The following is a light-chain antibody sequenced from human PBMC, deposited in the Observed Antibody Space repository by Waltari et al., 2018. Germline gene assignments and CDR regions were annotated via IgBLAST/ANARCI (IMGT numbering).Light chain of an antibody. CDR1: TSNIGTNP. Sequence: QSVLTQPPSTSGTPGQTVTISCSGSTSNIGTNPVTWYQLLPGTAPKTVIFANYHRPSGVPDRFSASKSGTSASLVISGLQSEDEADYFCATWDDSLSGRVFGGGTKVTVL. V-gene: IGLV1-44*01. CDR2: ANY. CDR3: ATWDDSLSGRV. J-gene: IGLJ3*02.